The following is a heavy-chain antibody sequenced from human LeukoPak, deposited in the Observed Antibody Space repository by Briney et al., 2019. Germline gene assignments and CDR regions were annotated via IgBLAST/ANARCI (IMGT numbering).Heavy chain of an antibody. V-gene: IGHV1-69*04. J-gene: IGHJ4*02. CDR2: IIPILGIA. CDR1: GGTFSSYA. Sequence: ASVKVSCKASGGTFSSYAISWVRQAPGQGLEWMGRIIPILGIANYAQKFQGRVTITADKSTSTAYMELSSLRSEDTAVYYCAREKTFPYYDSSGYLDYWGQGTLVTVSS. D-gene: IGHD3-22*01. CDR3: AREKTFPYYDSSGYLDY.